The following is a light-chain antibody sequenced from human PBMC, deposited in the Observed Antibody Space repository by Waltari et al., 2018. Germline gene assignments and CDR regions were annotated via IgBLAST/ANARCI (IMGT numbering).Light chain of an antibody. V-gene: IGKV3-15*01. Sequence: EIVMTQSPATLSVSPGERATLSCRASQSVSSNLAWYQQKPGQAPRLVIYGASTRATGIPARFSGSGSGTEFTLTISSLQSEDFAVYYCQQYNYWPPWMFGQGTKVEIK. CDR2: GAS. CDR3: QQYNYWPPWM. J-gene: IGKJ1*01. CDR1: QSVSSN.